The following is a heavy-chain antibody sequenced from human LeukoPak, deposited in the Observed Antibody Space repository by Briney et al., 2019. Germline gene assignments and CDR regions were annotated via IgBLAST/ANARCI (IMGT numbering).Heavy chain of an antibody. CDR2: MNPNSGNT. CDR1: GYTFTSYD. J-gene: IGHJ5*02. Sequence: ASVKVSCKASGYTFTSYDINWVRQATGQGLEWMGWMNPNSGNTGYAQKFQGRVAMTRNTSITTAYMELSSLRSEDTAVYYCARGSSSWRRVDWFDPWGQGTLVTVSS. V-gene: IGHV1-8*01. CDR3: ARGSSSWRRVDWFDP. D-gene: IGHD6-6*01.